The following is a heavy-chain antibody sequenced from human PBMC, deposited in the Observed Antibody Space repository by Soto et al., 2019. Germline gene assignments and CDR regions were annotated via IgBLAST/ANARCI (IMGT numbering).Heavy chain of an antibody. CDR1: GDSISNYY. CDR3: ARGWGISWYYFDY. D-gene: IGHD6-13*01. J-gene: IGHJ4*02. Sequence: QVQLQESGPGLVKPSETLSLTCTVSGDSISNYYWSWIRQPAGMGLEWIGRIYSSGTTNYNPSLKSRVTMSLDTSKNQFSLNLTSVTAADTAVYYCARGWGISWYYFDYWGQGTLVTASS. V-gene: IGHV4-4*07. CDR2: IYSSGTT.